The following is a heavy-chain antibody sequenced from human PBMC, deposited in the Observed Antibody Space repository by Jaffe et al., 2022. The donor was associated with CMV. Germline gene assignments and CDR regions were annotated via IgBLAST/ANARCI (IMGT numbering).Heavy chain of an antibody. CDR2: INHSGST. CDR1: GGSFSGYY. Sequence: QVQLQQWGAGLLKPSETLSLTCAVYGGSFSGYYWSWIRQPPGKGLEWIGEINHSGSTNYNPSLKSRVTISVDTSKNQFSLKLSSVTAADTAVYYCARGGCSSTSCYRTVRYYYMDVWGKGTTVTVSS. V-gene: IGHV4-34*01. J-gene: IGHJ6*03. D-gene: IGHD2-2*01. CDR3: ARGGCSSTSCYRTVRYYYMDV.